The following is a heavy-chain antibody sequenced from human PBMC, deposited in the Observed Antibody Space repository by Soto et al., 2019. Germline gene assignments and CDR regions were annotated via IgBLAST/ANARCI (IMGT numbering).Heavy chain of an antibody. D-gene: IGHD6-19*01. Sequence: EVQLLESGGGLVQPGGYLRLSCAASGFTFSNYAIAWVRQAPGKGLEWVSGISGSGGTTYYADSVKGRFTISRDNSKDTLHLQMNSLRAEDTAVYYCAKTPRQWLVYFDYWCQGALVTVSS. J-gene: IGHJ4*02. CDR3: AKTPRQWLVYFDY. CDR1: GFTFSNYA. CDR2: ISGSGGTT. V-gene: IGHV3-23*01.